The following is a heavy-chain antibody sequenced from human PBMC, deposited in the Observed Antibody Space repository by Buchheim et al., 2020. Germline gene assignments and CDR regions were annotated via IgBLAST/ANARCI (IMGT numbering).Heavy chain of an antibody. Sequence: QVQVQQWGAGLLKPSETLSLTCAVYGGSFTNYYWSWIRQPPGKGLEWIGEINYSGVINYNPSLRSRVTMSLDTTKNQFSLKLISVTAADTAVYYCARGPQYDFWAYDSWGPGTL. V-gene: IGHV4-34*01. CDR1: GGSFTNYY. J-gene: IGHJ5*01. D-gene: IGHD3-3*01. CDR2: INYSGVI. CDR3: ARGPQYDFWAYDS.